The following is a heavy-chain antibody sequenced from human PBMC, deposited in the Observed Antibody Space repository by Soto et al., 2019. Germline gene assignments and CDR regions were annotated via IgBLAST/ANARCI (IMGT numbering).Heavy chain of an antibody. CDR3: ARRSPWNGVDY. CDR1: GYTFTSNT. CDR2: VNTGNGNT. V-gene: IGHV1-3*04. D-gene: IGHD1-1*01. J-gene: IGHJ4*02. Sequence: ASVKVSGKTSGYTFTSNTMHWVRQAPGQGLERMGWVNTGNGNTRYSQKFQDRVILTRDTSASTAYMELNSLRSEDTAVYYCARRSPWNGVDYWGQGTLVTVSS.